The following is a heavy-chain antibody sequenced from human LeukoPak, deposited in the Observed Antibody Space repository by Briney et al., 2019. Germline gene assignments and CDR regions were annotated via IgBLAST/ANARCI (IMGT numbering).Heavy chain of an antibody. CDR2: IKSKTDGGTT. D-gene: IGHD3-16*02. V-gene: IGHV3-15*01. CDR1: GFTFSNAW. Sequence: GGSLRLSCAAFGFTFSNAWMSWVRQAPGKGLEWVGRIKSKTDGGTTDYAAPVKGRFTISRDDSKNTLYLQMNSLKTEDTAVYYCTTWQGSYLSDYWGQGTLVTVSS. J-gene: IGHJ4*02. CDR3: TTWQGSYLSDY.